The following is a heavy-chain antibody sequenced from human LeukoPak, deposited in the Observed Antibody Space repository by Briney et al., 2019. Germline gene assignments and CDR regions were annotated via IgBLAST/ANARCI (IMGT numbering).Heavy chain of an antibody. Sequence: GESLKISCRGSGYRFTTYWIGWVRQMPGKGLEWMGIIYPGDSDTRYSPSFQGQVTFSADKSISTAYLQWSSLKASDTAMYYCARAAGSGTYSPFDYWGQGTLVTVSS. CDR1: GYRFTTYW. CDR2: IYPGDSDT. J-gene: IGHJ4*02. V-gene: IGHV5-51*01. D-gene: IGHD1-26*01. CDR3: ARAAGSGTYSPFDY.